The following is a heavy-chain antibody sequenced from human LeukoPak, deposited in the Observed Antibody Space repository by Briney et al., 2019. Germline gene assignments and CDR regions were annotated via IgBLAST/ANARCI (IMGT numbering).Heavy chain of an antibody. D-gene: IGHD5-12*01. CDR2: IYYSGST. CDR1: GGTISSGGYY. CDR3: ARRGYVGVDY. J-gene: IGHJ4*02. Sequence: SETLSLTCTVSGGTISSGGYYWSWIRQHPGKGLEWIGYIYYSGSTYYNPSLKSRVTISVDTSKNQFSLKLSSVTAADTAVYYCARRGYVGVDYWGQGTLVTVSP. V-gene: IGHV4-31*03.